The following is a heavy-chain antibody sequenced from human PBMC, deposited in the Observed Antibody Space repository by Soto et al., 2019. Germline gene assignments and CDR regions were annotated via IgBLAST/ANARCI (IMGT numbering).Heavy chain of an antibody. CDR2: ISAYNANR. V-gene: IGHV1-18*01. CDR1: GYIFTNFG. D-gene: IGHD2-21*02. J-gene: IGHJ6*02. Sequence: QVQLVQSGAEVKKPGASVRVSCTASGYIFTNFGFNWVRQAPGQGLEWIGWISAYNANRNFAQKFRGRVTMTTDISTVTAYMELKTLRSAGTAVYYCARCDLLCGLDVWGQGTTVTFSS. CDR3: ARCDLLCGLDV.